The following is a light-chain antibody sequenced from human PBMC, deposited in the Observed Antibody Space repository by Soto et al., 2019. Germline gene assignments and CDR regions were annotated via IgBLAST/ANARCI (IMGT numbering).Light chain of an antibody. CDR1: SSDVGGYNY. CDR2: EVS. J-gene: IGLJ3*02. CDR3: SSYSSGTTRWV. Sequence: QSALTQPASVSGSPGQSITISCTGTSSDVGGYNYVSWYQQHPGKAPKPLIYEVSDRPSGISDRFSGSKSGNTASLTISGLQAEDEADYYCSSYSSGTTRWVFGGGTKLTVL. V-gene: IGLV2-14*01.